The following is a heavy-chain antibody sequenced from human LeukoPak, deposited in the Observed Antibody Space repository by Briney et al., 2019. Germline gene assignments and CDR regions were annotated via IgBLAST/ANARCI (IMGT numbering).Heavy chain of an antibody. Sequence: SETLSLTCTVSGGSITSYYWSWIRQPPGKGLEWIGYIYYSGSTNYNPSLKSRVTVSVDTSKSQFSLRLTSVTAADTAVYYCARHVDYGGYLDYWGQGTLVTVSS. J-gene: IGHJ4*02. V-gene: IGHV4-59*08. CDR1: GGSITSYY. CDR2: IYYSGST. CDR3: ARHVDYGGYLDY. D-gene: IGHD4-23*01.